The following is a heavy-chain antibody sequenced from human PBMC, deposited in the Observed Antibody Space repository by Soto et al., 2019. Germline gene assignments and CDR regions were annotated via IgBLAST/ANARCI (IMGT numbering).Heavy chain of an antibody. D-gene: IGHD3-3*01. V-gene: IGHV4-39*01. Sequence: QLQLQESGPGLVKPSETLSLTCTVSGGSISSSSYYWGWIRQPPGKGLEWIGSIYYSGSTYYNPSLKSRVTISVDTSKNQFSLKLSSVTAADTAVYYCARTYTIFGVYYMDVWGKGTTVTVSS. CDR3: ARTYTIFGVYYMDV. CDR1: GGSISSSSYY. J-gene: IGHJ6*03. CDR2: IYYSGST.